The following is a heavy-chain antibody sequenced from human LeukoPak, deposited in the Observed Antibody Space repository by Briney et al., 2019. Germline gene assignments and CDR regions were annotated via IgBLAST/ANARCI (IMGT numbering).Heavy chain of an antibody. CDR2: IYYSGST. Sequence: SETLSLTCTVSGGSISGYYWTWIRQPPGKGLEWIAYIYYSGSTKYNPSLKSRVTISLDRSKNQFSLKLRSVTAADTAVYYCARLQVHCGGDCYTRWFDPWGQGTLVTVSS. V-gene: IGHV4-59*08. D-gene: IGHD2-21*02. CDR3: ARLQVHCGGDCYTRWFDP. CDR1: GGSISGYY. J-gene: IGHJ5*02.